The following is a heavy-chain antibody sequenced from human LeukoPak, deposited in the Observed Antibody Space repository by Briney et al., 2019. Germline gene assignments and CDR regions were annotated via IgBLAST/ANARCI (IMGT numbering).Heavy chain of an antibody. J-gene: IGHJ4*02. CDR2: INPSGGST. V-gene: IGHV1-46*01. Sequence: ASVKVSCKASGYTFTNYYIHWVRQAPGQGLECMGIINPSGGSTNYAQKFQGRVTITRNTSISTAYMELSSLRSEDTAVYYCARVHSYGSCFDYWGQGTLVTVSS. D-gene: IGHD5-18*01. CDR3: ARVHSYGSCFDY. CDR1: GYTFTNYY.